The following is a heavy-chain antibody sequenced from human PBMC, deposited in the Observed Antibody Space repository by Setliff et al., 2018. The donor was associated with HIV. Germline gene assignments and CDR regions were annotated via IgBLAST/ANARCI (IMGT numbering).Heavy chain of an antibody. CDR1: GGSFSGYY. CDR2: INHSGST. Sequence: PSETLSXXXAVYGGSFSGYYWSWIRQPPGKGLEWIGEINHSGSTNYNPSLKSRVTIXXDTSKNQFSLKLSSVTAADTAVYYCARRGSGFFHYYYYMDVWGKGTTVTVSS. D-gene: IGHD3-10*01. J-gene: IGHJ6*03. CDR3: ARRGSGFFHYYYYMDV. V-gene: IGHV4-34*01.